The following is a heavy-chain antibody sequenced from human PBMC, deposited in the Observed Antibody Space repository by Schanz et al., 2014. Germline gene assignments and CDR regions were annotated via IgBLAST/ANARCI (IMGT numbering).Heavy chain of an antibody. CDR1: GFTVSINY. Sequence: DVQLVESGGGLVQPGGSLRLSCAASGFTVSINYMSWVRQAPGKGLEWVSVIYSGGSTYYADSVKGRFTISRDNSKNTLYLQMNSLRAEDTAVYYCAREGEWGYDPPRHWGQGTLVTVSS. D-gene: IGHD5-12*01. CDR3: AREGEWGYDPPRH. J-gene: IGHJ4*02. CDR2: IYSGGST. V-gene: IGHV3-66*01.